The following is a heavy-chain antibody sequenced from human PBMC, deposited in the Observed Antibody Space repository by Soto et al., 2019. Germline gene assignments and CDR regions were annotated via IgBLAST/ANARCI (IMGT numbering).Heavy chain of an antibody. CDR3: ARDILPRTSSSWYSGWFDP. CDR2: IYYSGST. D-gene: IGHD6-13*01. V-gene: IGHV4-31*03. J-gene: IGHJ5*02. CDR1: GGSISSGGYY. Sequence: SETLSLTCTVSGGSISSGGYYWSWIRQHPGKGLEWIGYIYYSGSTYYNPSLKSRVTISVDTSKNQFSLKLSSVTAADTAVYYCARDILPRTSSSWYSGWFDPWGQGTLVTVSS.